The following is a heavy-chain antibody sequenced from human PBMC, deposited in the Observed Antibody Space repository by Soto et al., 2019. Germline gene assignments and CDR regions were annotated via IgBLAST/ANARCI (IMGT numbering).Heavy chain of an antibody. CDR2: MNPNSGNT. J-gene: IGHJ6*02. V-gene: IGHV1-8*01. CDR1: GYTFTSYD. D-gene: IGHD6-6*01. CDR3: ARGQSEYFYSHVLDV. Sequence: ASVKVSCKASGYTFTSYDINWVRQATGQGLEWMGWMNPNSGNTGYAQKFQGRVTMTRNTSISTAYMELSSLSSEDTAVFHCARGQSEYFYSHVLDVGGQGTTVAVPS.